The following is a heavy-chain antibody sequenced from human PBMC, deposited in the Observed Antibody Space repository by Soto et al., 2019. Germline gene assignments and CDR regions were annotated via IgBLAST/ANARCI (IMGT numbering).Heavy chain of an antibody. CDR1: GGTFSSYA. J-gene: IGHJ6*02. D-gene: IGHD3-10*01. CDR2: IIPIFGTA. Sequence: ASVKVSWKASGGTFSSYAISWVRQAPRQGLEWMGGIIPIFGTANYAQKFQGRVTITADESTSTAYMELSSLRSEDTAVYYCASKYYGSGSYSYYYYYGMDVWGQGTTVTVSS. CDR3: ASKYYGSGSYSYYYYYGMDV. V-gene: IGHV1-69*13.